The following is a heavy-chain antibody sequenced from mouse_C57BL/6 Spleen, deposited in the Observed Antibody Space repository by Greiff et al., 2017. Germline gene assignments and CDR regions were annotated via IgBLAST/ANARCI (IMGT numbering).Heavy chain of an antibody. J-gene: IGHJ4*01. V-gene: IGHV1-54*01. CDR3: ARSGGYYYGSPYAMDY. CDR2: INPGSGGT. CDR1: GYAFTNYL. D-gene: IGHD1-1*01. Sequence: QVQLQQSGAELVRPGTSVKVSCKASGYAFTNYLIEWVKQRPGEGLEWIGVINPGSGGTNYNEKFKGKATLTADKSSSTAYMQLSSLTSEDSAVYFCARSGGYYYGSPYAMDYWGQGTSVTVSS.